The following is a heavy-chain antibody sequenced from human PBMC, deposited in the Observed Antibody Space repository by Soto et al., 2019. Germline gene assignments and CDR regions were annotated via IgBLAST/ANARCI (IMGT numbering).Heavy chain of an antibody. J-gene: IGHJ4*02. CDR1: GGSITRGGYY. Sequence: SETLSLTCTVSGGSITRGGYYLSWIRQHPGKGLEWIGYIYNSGSTYYNPSLKSRVGILVDTSKNQFSLNLNSVTAADTAVYYCARWVEVSLDYFDSWGQGTPVTVSS. CDR2: IYNSGST. CDR3: ARWVEVSLDYFDS. D-gene: IGHD1-20*01. V-gene: IGHV4-31*03.